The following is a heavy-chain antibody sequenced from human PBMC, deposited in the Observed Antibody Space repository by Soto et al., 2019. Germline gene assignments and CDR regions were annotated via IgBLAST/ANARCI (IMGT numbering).Heavy chain of an antibody. CDR3: ARDQPRYYDILTGYWRAFDI. D-gene: IGHD3-9*01. CDR1: GFTFSSYG. CDR2: ISSSSSTI. Sequence: GGSLRLSCASSGFTFSSYGMHLVRQAPGKGLEWVSYISSSSSTIYYADSVKGRFTISRDNAKNSLYLQMNSLRAEDTAVYYCARDQPRYYDILTGYWRAFDIWGQGTMVTVSS. V-gene: IGHV3-48*01. J-gene: IGHJ3*02.